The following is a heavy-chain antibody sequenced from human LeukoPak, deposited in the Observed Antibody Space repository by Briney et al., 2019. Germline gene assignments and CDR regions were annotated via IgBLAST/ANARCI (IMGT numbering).Heavy chain of an antibody. V-gene: IGHV3-23*01. CDR3: AKHATVTTNHFDY. J-gene: IGHJ4*02. CDR1: GFTFSSYA. Sequence: PGGSLKLSCAASGFTFSSYAMSWVRQAPGKGLEWVSAISGSGGSTYYADSVKGRFTISRDNSKNTLHLQMNSLRAEDTAVYYCAKHATVTTNHFDYWGQGTLVTVSS. CDR2: ISGSGGST. D-gene: IGHD4-17*01.